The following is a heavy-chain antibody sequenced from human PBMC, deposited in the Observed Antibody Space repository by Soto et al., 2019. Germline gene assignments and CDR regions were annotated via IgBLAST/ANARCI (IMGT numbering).Heavy chain of an antibody. J-gene: IGHJ4*02. CDR1: GGSISSGGYS. Sequence: SETLSLTCAVSGGSISSGGYSWSWIRQPPGKGLEWIGYIYHSGSTYYNPSLKSRVTISVDRSKNQFSLKLSSVTAADTAVYYCARGPFSVVAAPVGFDYWGQGTLVTVSS. CDR2: IYHSGST. V-gene: IGHV4-30-2*01. D-gene: IGHD2-15*01. CDR3: ARGPFSVVAAPVGFDY.